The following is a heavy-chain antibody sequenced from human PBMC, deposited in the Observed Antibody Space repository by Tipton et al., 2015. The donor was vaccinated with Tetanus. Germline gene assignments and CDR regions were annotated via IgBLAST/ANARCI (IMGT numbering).Heavy chain of an antibody. Sequence: GSLRLSCAASGITLSTYGMSWVRHAPGKGLEWVSGIVGSGATPYYADSVKGRFTISRDDSKNTLYLQMSSLRVEDTAVYYCKRGSVGSGYPPDYWGQGTLVTVSS. J-gene: IGHJ4*02. D-gene: IGHD3-22*01. CDR3: KRGSVGSGYPPDY. V-gene: IGHV3-23*01. CDR2: IVGSGATP. CDR1: GITLSTYG.